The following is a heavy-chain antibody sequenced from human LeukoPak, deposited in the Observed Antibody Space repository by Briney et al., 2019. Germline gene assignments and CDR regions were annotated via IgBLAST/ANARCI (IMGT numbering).Heavy chain of an antibody. D-gene: IGHD3-9*01. CDR1: GGSFSGYY. Sequence: SETLSLTCAVYGGSFSGYYWSWIRQPPGKGLEWIGEINHSGSTNYNPSLKSRVTISVDTSKNQFSLKLSSVTAADTAVYYCARETFLYYDILTGSPKGMDVWGQGTTVTVSS. J-gene: IGHJ6*02. CDR2: INHSGST. CDR3: ARETFLYYDILTGSPKGMDV. V-gene: IGHV4-34*01.